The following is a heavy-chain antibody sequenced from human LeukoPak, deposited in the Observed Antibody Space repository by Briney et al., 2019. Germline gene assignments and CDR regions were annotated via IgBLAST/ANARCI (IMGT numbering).Heavy chain of an antibody. V-gene: IGHV3-64D*06. CDR1: GFTFSRYQ. CDR3: VKDFSGWSFDD. Sequence: EGSLRLSCSASGFTFSRYQMHWVRQAPGKGLEYISAIGSNGGSTYYADSVKGRFTISRDNSKNMLYLQMNILRAEDTAVYYCVKDFSGWSFDDWGQGTLVTVSS. J-gene: IGHJ4*02. D-gene: IGHD6-19*01. CDR2: IGSNGGST.